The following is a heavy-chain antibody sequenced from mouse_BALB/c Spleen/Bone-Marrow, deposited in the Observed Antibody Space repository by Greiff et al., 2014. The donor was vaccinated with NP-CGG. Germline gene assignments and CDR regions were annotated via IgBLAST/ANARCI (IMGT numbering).Heavy chain of an antibody. Sequence: QVQLKQSGAELVKPGASVKLSRKTSGYTFTSYWIQWVKQRPGQGLGWIGEIFPGTGTTYYNEKFKGKATLTIDTSSSTAYMQLSSLTSEDSAVYFCAREGSRLRGYFDVWGAGTTVTVSS. CDR3: AREGSRLRGYFDV. V-gene: IGHV1S132*01. CDR1: GYTFTSYW. CDR2: IFPGTGTT. D-gene: IGHD1-1*01. J-gene: IGHJ1*01.